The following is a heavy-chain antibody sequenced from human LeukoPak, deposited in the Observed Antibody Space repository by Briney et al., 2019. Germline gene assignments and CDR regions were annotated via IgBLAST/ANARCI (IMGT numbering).Heavy chain of an antibody. J-gene: IGHJ4*02. Sequence: ASVTVSCKASGYTFTGYYMHWVQQAPGQGLEWMGWINPNSGGTNYAQKFQGRVTMTRDTSISTAYMELSRLGSDDTAVYYCARAPRYCSGGSCYPTKTFDYWGQGTLVTVSS. CDR2: INPNSGGT. CDR1: GYTFTGYY. D-gene: IGHD2-15*01. V-gene: IGHV1-2*02. CDR3: ARAPRYCSGGSCYPTKTFDY.